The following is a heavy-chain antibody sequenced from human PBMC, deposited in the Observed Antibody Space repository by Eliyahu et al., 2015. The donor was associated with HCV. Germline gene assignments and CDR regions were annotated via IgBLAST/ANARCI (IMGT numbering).Heavy chain of an antibody. D-gene: IGHD3-10*01. V-gene: IGHV4-31*03. J-gene: IGHJ5*02. Sequence: QVQLRESGPGLVKPSQTLSLTCTVSGGSISSIGFYWHWIRQHPVRGLELIGFIYHSGFTYHNPSLRSRVTISIDTSKDQFSLRLSSVTAADTAVYYCARGRFGELLHRGWLDPWGQGTLVTVSS. CDR3: ARGRFGELLHRGWLDP. CDR1: GGSISSIGFY. CDR2: IYHSGFT.